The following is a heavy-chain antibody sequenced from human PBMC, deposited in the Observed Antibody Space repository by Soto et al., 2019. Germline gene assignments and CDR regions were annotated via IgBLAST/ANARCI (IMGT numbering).Heavy chain of an antibody. Sequence: SVKVSCKASGGTFSSSAISWVRQAPGQGLEWMGGIIPIFGTANYAQKFQGRVTITADESTSTAYMELSSLRSEDTAVYYCATLYYDILTGPLDWGQGTLVTVSS. V-gene: IGHV1-69*13. J-gene: IGHJ4*02. CDR1: GGTFSSSA. CDR2: IIPIFGTA. D-gene: IGHD3-9*01. CDR3: ATLYYDILTGPLD.